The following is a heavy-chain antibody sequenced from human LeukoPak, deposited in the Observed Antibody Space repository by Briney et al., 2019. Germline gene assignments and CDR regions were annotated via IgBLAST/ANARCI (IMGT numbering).Heavy chain of an antibody. CDR3: AKDTSRAGELDY. J-gene: IGHJ4*02. Sequence: GGSLRLSCAASGFTFDDYAMHWVRQAAGKGLEWVSLISGDGGSTYYADSVKGRFTISRDNSKNSLYLQMNSLRTEDTALYYCAKDTSRAGELDYWGQGTLVTVSS. D-gene: IGHD7-27*01. CDR1: GFTFDDYA. V-gene: IGHV3-43*02. CDR2: ISGDGGST.